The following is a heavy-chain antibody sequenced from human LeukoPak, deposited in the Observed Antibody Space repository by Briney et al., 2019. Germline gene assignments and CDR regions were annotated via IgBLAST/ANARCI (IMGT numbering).Heavy chain of an antibody. CDR2: ISYDGSNK. CDR3: AKDRDGDPLYYFDY. CDR1: GFTFSSYG. V-gene: IGHV3-30*18. J-gene: IGHJ4*02. Sequence: GGSLRLSCAAFGFTFSSYGMHWVRLAPGKGLEWVAVISYDGSNKYYADSVKGRFTISRDNSKNTLYLQMNSLRAEDTAVYYCAKDRDGDPLYYFDYWGQGTLVTVSS. D-gene: IGHD4-17*01.